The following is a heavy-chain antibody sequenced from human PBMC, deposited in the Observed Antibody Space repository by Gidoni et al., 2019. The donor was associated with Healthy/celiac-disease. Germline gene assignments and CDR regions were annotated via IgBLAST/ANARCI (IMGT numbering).Heavy chain of an antibody. CDR1: GGSISSSSYY. V-gene: IGHV4-39*01. CDR2: IYYSGST. CDR3: ARTFYDSSGYYDY. Sequence: QLQLQESGPGLVKPSETLSLTCTVSGGSISSSSYYWGWIRQPPGKGLEWIGRIYYSGSTYYNPSLKSRVNISVDTSKNQFSLKLSSVTAADTAVYYCARTFYDSSGYYDYWGQGTLVTVSS. D-gene: IGHD3-22*01. J-gene: IGHJ4*02.